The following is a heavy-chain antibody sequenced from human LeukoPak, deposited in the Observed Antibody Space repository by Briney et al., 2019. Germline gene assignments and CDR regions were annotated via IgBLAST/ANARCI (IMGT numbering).Heavy chain of an antibody. D-gene: IGHD2-2*01. CDR2: INAGNGNT. V-gene: IGHV1-3*03. CDR3: ARNAASSQAFDI. CDR1: GYTFTSYA. J-gene: IGHJ3*02. Sequence: ASVKVSCKASGYTFTSYAMHWVRQAPGQRLEWMGWINAGNGNTKYSQEFQGRVTITRDTSASTAYMELSSLGSEDMAVYYCARNAASSQAFDIWGQGKMVTVSS.